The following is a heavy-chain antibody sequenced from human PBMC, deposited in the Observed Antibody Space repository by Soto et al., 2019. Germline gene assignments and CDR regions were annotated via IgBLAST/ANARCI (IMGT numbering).Heavy chain of an antibody. CDR2: ITNTGGDT. V-gene: IGHV3-23*01. CDR1: GLTFSSNA. CDR3: ARASGESYPGSRVFDS. D-gene: IGHD3-10*01. J-gene: IGHJ4*02. Sequence: EVQLLESGGDLVQPGGSLRLSCAASGLTFSSNAMSWVRQAPGKGLEWVSVITNTGGDTLYADSVKGRFTISRDNSKNTLYLQMNSLRAEDTAIYYCARASGESYPGSRVFDSWGQGTRVTVSS.